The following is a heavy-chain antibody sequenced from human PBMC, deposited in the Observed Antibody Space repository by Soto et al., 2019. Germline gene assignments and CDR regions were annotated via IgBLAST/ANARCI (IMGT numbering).Heavy chain of an antibody. CDR2: ISSSSSYI. D-gene: IGHD2-15*01. CDR1: GFTFSSYS. CDR3: ARLYCSGGSCYGGGMDV. Sequence: PGGSLRLSCAASGFTFSSYSMNWVRQAPGKGLEWVSSISSSSSYIYYADSVKGRFTISRANAKNSLYLQMNSLRAEDTAVYYCARLYCSGGSCYGGGMDVWGQGTTVTVSS. V-gene: IGHV3-21*01. J-gene: IGHJ6*02.